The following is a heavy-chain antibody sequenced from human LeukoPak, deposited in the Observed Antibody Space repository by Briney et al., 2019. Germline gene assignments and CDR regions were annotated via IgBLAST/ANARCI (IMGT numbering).Heavy chain of an antibody. D-gene: IGHD6-13*01. Sequence: ASVKVSCKASGYTFTSYGISWARQAPGQGLEWMGWISAYNGNTNYAQKLQGRVTMTTDTSTSTAYMELRSLRSDDTAVYYCARGYSSGWYSGWYFNLWGRGTLVTVSS. CDR3: ARGYSSGWYSGWYFNL. J-gene: IGHJ2*01. CDR2: ISAYNGNT. V-gene: IGHV1-18*01. CDR1: GYTFTSYG.